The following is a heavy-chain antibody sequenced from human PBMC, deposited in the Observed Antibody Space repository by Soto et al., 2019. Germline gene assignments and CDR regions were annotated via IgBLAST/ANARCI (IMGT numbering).Heavy chain of an antibody. Sequence: GGSLRLSCAASGFTFSSYSMNWVRQAPGKGLEWISYITSGSGIINYAGSAKGRFTVARDNAKDSLYLQMSSLRAADTAVYYCARINYYDGSGYYTFDYWGQGTLVTVSS. CDR3: ARINYYDGSGYYTFDY. D-gene: IGHD3-22*01. CDR1: GFTFSSYS. J-gene: IGHJ4*02. V-gene: IGHV3-48*01. CDR2: ITSGSGII.